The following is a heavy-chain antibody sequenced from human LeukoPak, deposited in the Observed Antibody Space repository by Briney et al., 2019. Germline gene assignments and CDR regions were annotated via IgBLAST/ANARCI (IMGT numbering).Heavy chain of an antibody. Sequence: GGSLRLSCAASGFTFDDYSMHWVRQTPGKGLEWVSGISWNSGSIGYADSVKGRFTISRDNAKNSLYLQMNSLRAEDTAVYYCARDGRGKYYYGSGSDYWGQGTLVTVSS. CDR2: ISWNSGSI. V-gene: IGHV3-9*01. CDR3: ARDGRGKYYYGSGSDY. D-gene: IGHD3-10*01. CDR1: GFTFDDYS. J-gene: IGHJ4*02.